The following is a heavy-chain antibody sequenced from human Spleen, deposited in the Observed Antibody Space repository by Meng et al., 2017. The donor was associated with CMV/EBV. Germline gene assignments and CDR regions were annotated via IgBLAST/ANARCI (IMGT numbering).Heavy chain of an antibody. J-gene: IGHJ3*02. V-gene: IGHV4-59*08. D-gene: IGHD3-22*01. Sequence: SETLSLTCTVSGGSISSYYWNWIRQPPGKGLEWIGEIYHSGSTNYNPSLKSRVTISVDKSKNQFSLKLSSVTAADTDVYYCARAQEYYDSTGYSRHDAYDIWGQGTMVTVSS. CDR3: ARAQEYYDSTGYSRHDAYDI. CDR1: GGSISSYY. CDR2: IYHSGST.